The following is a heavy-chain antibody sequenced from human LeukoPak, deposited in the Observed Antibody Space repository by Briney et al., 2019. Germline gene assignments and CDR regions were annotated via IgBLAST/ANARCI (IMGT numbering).Heavy chain of an antibody. J-gene: IGHJ3*02. D-gene: IGHD4-17*01. Sequence: GGSLRLSCAASGFTFSSYSMNWVRQAPGKGLEWVSSISSSSSSYIYYADSVKGRFTISRDNAKNSLYLQMNSLRAEDTAVYYCARAWTDYGDYEDAFDIWGQGTMVTVSS. CDR3: ARAWTDYGDYEDAFDI. CDR1: GFTFSSYS. CDR2: ISSSSSSYI. V-gene: IGHV3-21*01.